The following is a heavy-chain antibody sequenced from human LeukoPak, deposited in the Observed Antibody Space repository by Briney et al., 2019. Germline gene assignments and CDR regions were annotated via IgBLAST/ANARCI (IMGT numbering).Heavy chain of an antibody. CDR2: IYDNGYT. J-gene: IGHJ4*02. CDR1: GGSISNYY. Sequence: SETLSLTCAVSGGSISNYYWSWIRQAPGKGLELIGAIYDNGYTNYNPSLKSRVIISVDTSKNQFSLKLSSVTAADTAVYYCARRRGITIFGVVISDDYWGQGTLVTVSS. CDR3: ARRRGITIFGVVISDDY. V-gene: IGHV4-59*08. D-gene: IGHD3-3*01.